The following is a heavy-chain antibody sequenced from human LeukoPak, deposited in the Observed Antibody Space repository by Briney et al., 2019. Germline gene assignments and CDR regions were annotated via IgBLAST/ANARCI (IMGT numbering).Heavy chain of an antibody. V-gene: IGHV3-7*01. CDR3: MYVGLGALDY. CDR1: GFPFSSYW. CDR2: IKQDGSKK. J-gene: IGHJ4*02. Sequence: GGSLRLSCVASGFPFSSYWMTWVRQAPGKGLEWVANIKQDGSKKSYVDSVKGRFTISRDNAKNSLYLQMNSLRAEDTAVYYCMYVGLGALDYRGQGTLVTVSS. D-gene: IGHD2-8*01.